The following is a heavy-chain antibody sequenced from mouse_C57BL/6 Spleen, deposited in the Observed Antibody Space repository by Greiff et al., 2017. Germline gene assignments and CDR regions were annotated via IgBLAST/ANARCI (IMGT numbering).Heavy chain of an antibody. Sequence: VQLQQPGAELVRPGTSVKLSCKASGYTFTSYWMHWVKPRPGQGLEWIGVIDPSDSYTNYNQKFKGKATLAVDTSSSTAYMQLSSLTSEDSAVYYCAREDDGYFYFDYWGQGTTLTVSS. D-gene: IGHD2-3*01. J-gene: IGHJ2*01. CDR1: GYTFTSYW. V-gene: IGHV1-59*01. CDR2: IDPSDSYT. CDR3: AREDDGYFYFDY.